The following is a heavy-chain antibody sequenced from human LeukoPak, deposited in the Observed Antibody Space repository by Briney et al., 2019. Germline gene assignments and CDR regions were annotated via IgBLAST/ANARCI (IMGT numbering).Heavy chain of an antibody. Sequence: SVKVSCKASGGTFSSYAISWVRQAPGQGLEWMGRIILILGIANYAQKFQGRVTITADKSTSTAYMELSSLRSEDTAVYYCARDLPRSTVVPGDSDYWGQGTLVTASS. V-gene: IGHV1-69*04. J-gene: IGHJ4*02. CDR3: ARDLPRSTVVPGDSDY. CDR1: GGTFSSYA. D-gene: IGHD2-2*01. CDR2: IILILGIA.